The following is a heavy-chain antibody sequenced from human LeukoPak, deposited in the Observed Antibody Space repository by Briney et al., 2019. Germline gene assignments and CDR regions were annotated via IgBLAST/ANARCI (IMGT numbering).Heavy chain of an antibody. CDR3: ARRFSSSWYYFDY. V-gene: IGHV5-51*01. CDR1: GYSFTSYW. D-gene: IGHD6-13*01. J-gene: IGHJ4*02. Sequence: GESLQISCKGSGYSFTSYWIGWVRQMPGKGLEWMGIIYPDDSDTVYSPSFQGQVTISADKSISTAYLQWSSLKASDTALYYCARRFSSSWYYFDYWGQGTLVTVSS. CDR2: IYPDDSDT.